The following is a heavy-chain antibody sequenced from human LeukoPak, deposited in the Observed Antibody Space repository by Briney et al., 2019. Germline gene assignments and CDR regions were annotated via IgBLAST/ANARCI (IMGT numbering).Heavy chain of an antibody. D-gene: IGHD6-25*01. CDR3: VSRRVGAAAAVGTEFDY. V-gene: IGHV3-7*01. CDR2: IKQDVSEK. CDR1: GFTFSNFW. Sequence: GGSLRLSCAASGFTFSNFWMSWVRQAPGKGLEWVANIKQDVSEKSYADSVKGRFTISRDNARNSVYLQMNSLRVEDAAVYCCVSRRVGAAAAVGTEFDYWGQGTLVTVSS. J-gene: IGHJ4*02.